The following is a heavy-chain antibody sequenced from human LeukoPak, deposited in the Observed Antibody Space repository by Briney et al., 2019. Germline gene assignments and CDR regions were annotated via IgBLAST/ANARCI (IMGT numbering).Heavy chain of an antibody. J-gene: IGHJ4*02. V-gene: IGHV1-2*02. Sequence: GASVKVSCKASGYTFNGYYMHWVGQAPRQGLEWMGWINPNSGGTNYAQKFQGRVTMTRGTSISTAFMELSRLRSDDTAVYCCARDLGCTSTSCYAFDYWGQGTLVTVSS. CDR3: ARDLGCTSTSCYAFDY. CDR1: GYTFNGYY. CDR2: INPNSGGT. D-gene: IGHD2-2*01.